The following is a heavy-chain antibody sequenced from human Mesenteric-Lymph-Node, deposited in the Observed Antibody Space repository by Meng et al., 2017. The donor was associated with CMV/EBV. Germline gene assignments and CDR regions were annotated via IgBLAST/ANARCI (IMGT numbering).Heavy chain of an antibody. CDR3: ARDHSMGGGRYFDY. D-gene: IGHD1-26*01. V-gene: IGHV4-34*01. CDR2: VHPSGST. J-gene: IGHJ4*02. Sequence: SETLSLTCAVYGGSFRGYYWSWIRQPPGKGLEWIGEVHPSGSTNYNPSLKSRVTISVDTSKIQISLKVDSVTAADTAVYYCARDHSMGGGRYFDYWGQGTLVTVSS. CDR1: GGSFRGYY.